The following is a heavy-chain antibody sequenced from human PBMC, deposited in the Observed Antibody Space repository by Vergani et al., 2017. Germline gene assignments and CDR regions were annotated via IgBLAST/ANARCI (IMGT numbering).Heavy chain of an antibody. CDR3: AGSMRFGSDNWFDP. V-gene: IGHV1-69*12. CDR1: GGTFSSYA. D-gene: IGHD3-10*01. Sequence: QVQLVQSGAEVKKPGSSVKVSCKASGGTFSSYAISWVRQAPGQGLEWMGGIIPIFGTANYAQKFQGRVTITADESTSTDYMELSSLRSEDTAVYYCAGSMRFGSDNWFDPWGQGTLVTVSS. J-gene: IGHJ5*02. CDR2: IIPIFGTA.